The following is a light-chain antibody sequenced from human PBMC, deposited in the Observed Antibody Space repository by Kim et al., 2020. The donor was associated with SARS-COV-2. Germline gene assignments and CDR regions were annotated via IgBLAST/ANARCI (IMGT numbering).Light chain of an antibody. J-gene: IGLJ1*01. Sequence: VSPGQTASITCSGDKLSDRYASWYQQRPGQSPVVVIYEDKKRPSGIPERFSGSNSGNTATLTISGTQAMDEADYYCQAWDSSTSTVFGTGTKVTVL. V-gene: IGLV3-1*01. CDR2: EDK. CDR3: QAWDSSTSTV. CDR1: KLSDRY.